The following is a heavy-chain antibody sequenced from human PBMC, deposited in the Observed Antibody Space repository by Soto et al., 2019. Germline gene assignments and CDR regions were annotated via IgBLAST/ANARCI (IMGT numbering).Heavy chain of an antibody. CDR3: ARGVAAGYFQH. D-gene: IGHD2-15*01. CDR2: IIPILGIA. V-gene: IGHV1-69*02. CDR1: GGTFSSYT. Sequence: QVQLVQSGAEVKKPGSSVKVSCKASGGTFSSYTISWVLQAPGQGLEWMGRIIPILGIANYAQKFQGRVTITADKSTSTAYMELSSLRSEDTAVYYCARGVAAGYFQHWGQGTLVTVSS. J-gene: IGHJ1*01.